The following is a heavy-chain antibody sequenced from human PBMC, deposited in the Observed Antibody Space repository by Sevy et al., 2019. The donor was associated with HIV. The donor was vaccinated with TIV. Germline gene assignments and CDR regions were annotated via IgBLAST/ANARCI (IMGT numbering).Heavy chain of an antibody. CDR3: AKDGITMIVVVPFDAFDI. V-gene: IGHV3-23*01. J-gene: IGHJ3*02. D-gene: IGHD3-22*01. CDR2: ISGSGGST. CDR1: EFTFSSYA. Sequence: GGSLRLSCAASEFTFSSYAMSWVRQAPGKGLEWVSAISGSGGSTYYADSVKGRFTISRDNSKNTLYLQMNSLRAEDTAVYYCAKDGITMIVVVPFDAFDIWGQGTMVTVSS.